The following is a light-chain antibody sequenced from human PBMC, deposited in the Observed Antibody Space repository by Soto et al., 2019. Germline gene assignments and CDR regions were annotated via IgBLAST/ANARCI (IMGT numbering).Light chain of an antibody. V-gene: IGLV1-47*02. CDR2: SNN. Sequence: VLTQPPSASGTPGQRVTISCSGSSSNIGSNYVYWYQQLPGTAPKLLIYSNNQRPSGVPDRFSGSKSGTSASLAISGLRSEDAADYYCAAWDDSLSGSYVFGTGTKVTVL. J-gene: IGLJ1*01. CDR3: AAWDDSLSGSYV. CDR1: SSNIGSNY.